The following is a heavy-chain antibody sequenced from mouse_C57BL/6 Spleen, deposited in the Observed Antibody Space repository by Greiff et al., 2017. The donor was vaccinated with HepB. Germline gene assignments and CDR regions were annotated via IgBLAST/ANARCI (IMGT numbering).Heavy chain of an antibody. CDR1: GYTFTDYE. J-gene: IGHJ2*01. CDR2: IDPETGGT. Sequence: QVQLQQSGAELVRPGASVTLSCKASGYTFTDYEMHWVKQTPVHGLEWIGAIDPETGGTAYNQKFKGKAILTADKTSSTAYMELRSLTSEDSAVYYCTRSDYSGSSSVFDYWGQGTTLTVSS. CDR3: TRSDYSGSSSVFDY. D-gene: IGHD1-1*01. V-gene: IGHV1-15*01.